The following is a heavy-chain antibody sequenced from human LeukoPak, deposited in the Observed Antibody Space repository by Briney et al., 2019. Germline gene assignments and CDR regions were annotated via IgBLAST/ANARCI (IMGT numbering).Heavy chain of an antibody. D-gene: IGHD3-22*01. CDR3: ARQSISGSSLSYFDY. CDR1: GGSISSYY. V-gene: IGHV4-59*01. CDR2: IYDSGST. Sequence: SETLSLTCTVSGGSISSYYWSWIRQPPGKGLEWIGNIYDSGSTNYNPSLKSRVTISVDTSKNQCSLKLSYVTAADTAVYYCARQSISGSSLSYFDYWGQGTLVNVSS. J-gene: IGHJ4*02.